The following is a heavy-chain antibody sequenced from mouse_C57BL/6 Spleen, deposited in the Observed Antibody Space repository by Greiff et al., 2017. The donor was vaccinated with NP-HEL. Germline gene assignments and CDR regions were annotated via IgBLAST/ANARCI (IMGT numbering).Heavy chain of an antibody. CDR2: ISSGSSTI. CDR3: ARRPYYDYSYAMDY. J-gene: IGHJ4*01. CDR1: GFTFSDYG. Sequence: EVQLVESGGGLVKPGGSLKLSCAASGFTFSDYGMHWVRQAPEKGLEWVAYISSGSSTIYYVDTVKGRFTISRDNAKNTLFLQMTSLRSEDTAMYYCARRPYYDYSYAMDYWGQGTSVTVSS. V-gene: IGHV5-17*01. D-gene: IGHD2-4*01.